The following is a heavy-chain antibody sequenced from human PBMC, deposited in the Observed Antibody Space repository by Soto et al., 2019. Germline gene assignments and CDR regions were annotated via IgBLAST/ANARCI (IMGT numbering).Heavy chain of an antibody. Sequence: QVQLVESGGGVVQPGRSLRLSCAASGFTFSSYGMHWVRQAPGKGLEWVAVIWYDGSEKYYADSVKGRFTISRDNSKNTRYLQMNSLRAEDTAVYYCARQSLGNIRLRGVDYWGQGALVTVSS. D-gene: IGHD1-1*01. CDR2: IWYDGSEK. J-gene: IGHJ4*02. CDR3: ARQSLGNIRLRGVDY. V-gene: IGHV3-33*01. CDR1: GFTFSSYG.